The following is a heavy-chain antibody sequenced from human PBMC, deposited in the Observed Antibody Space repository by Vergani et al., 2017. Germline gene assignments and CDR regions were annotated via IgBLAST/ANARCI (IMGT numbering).Heavy chain of an antibody. CDR2: IYTSGST. CDR3: AREMYYYGSGSHKFDY. V-gene: IGHV4-4*07. Sequence: QVQLQESGPGLVKPSETLSLTCTVSGGSISSYYWSWIRQPAGKGLEWIGRIYTSGSTNYNPSLKSRVTMSVDTSKNQFSLKLSSGTAADTAVYYCAREMYYYGSGSHKFDYWGQGTLVTVSS. D-gene: IGHD3-10*01. J-gene: IGHJ4*02. CDR1: GGSISSYY.